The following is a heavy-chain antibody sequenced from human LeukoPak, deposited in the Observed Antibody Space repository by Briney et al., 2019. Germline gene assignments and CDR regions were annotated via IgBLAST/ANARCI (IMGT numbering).Heavy chain of an antibody. D-gene: IGHD5-18*01. J-gene: IGHJ4*02. Sequence: PGGSLRLSCAASGFTLTSCAMHWVRPAPGKGLQWVAVISSDGRNKYYADSVKGRFTISRDSSKNTLYLQMNSLRPEDTAVYYCAKYGFVDTPMVSTFLDCWGQGTLVTVSS. V-gene: IGHV3-30*18. CDR2: ISSDGRNK. CDR1: GFTLTSCA. CDR3: AKYGFVDTPMVSTFLDC.